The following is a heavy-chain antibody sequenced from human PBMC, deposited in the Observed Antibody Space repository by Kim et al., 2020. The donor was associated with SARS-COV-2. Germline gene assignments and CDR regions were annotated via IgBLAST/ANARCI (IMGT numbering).Heavy chain of an antibody. CDR3: ARAGGWAPLDYYGIDV. D-gene: IGHD6-19*01. V-gene: IGHV1-18*01. J-gene: IGHJ6*02. Sequence: ASVKVSCKASGYTFTNHGISWVRQAPGQGLEWMGWISPYNGNTNYAQELQGRVTMTTDTSTTTVYMEMRSLRSDDTAVYYCARAGGWAPLDYYGIDVWGQGTTVTVSS. CDR2: ISPYNGNT. CDR1: GYTFTNHG.